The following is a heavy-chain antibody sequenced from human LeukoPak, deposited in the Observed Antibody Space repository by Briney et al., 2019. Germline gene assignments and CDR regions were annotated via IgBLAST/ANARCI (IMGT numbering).Heavy chain of an antibody. V-gene: IGHV4-30-2*01. D-gene: IGHD4-23*01. CDR1: GDSISSGGYS. CDR3: ARTRNGGSFDY. J-gene: IGHJ4*02. Sequence: SQTLSLTCIVSGDSISSGGYSWSWIRQPPGKGLEWIGYIYHSGSTYYNPSLKSRVTISVDRSKNQFSLKLSSVTAADTAVYYCARTRNGGSFDYWGQGTLVTVSS. CDR2: IYHSGST.